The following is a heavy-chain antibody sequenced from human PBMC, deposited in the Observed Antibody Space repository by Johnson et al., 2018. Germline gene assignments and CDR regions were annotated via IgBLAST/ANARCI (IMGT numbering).Heavy chain of an antibody. CDR1: GFTFSSYG. CDR3: AKCYGDYVYYYYGMDV. J-gene: IGHJ6*02. CDR2: ISYDGSNK. D-gene: IGHD4-17*01. V-gene: IGHV3-30*18. Sequence: QVQLVQSGGGVVQPGRSLRLSCAASGFTFSSYGMHWVRQAPGKGLEWVAVISYDGSNKYYADSVKGRFTISSNNSKNTLYLQMNSLRAEDTAVYYCAKCYGDYVYYYYGMDVWGQGTTVTVSS.